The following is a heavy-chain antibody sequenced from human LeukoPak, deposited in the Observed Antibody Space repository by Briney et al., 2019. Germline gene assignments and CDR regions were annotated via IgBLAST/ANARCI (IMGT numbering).Heavy chain of an antibody. CDR2: ISYSPTNI. CDR3: AREDCTGGRCHFDY. CDR1: GFIFTSFA. J-gene: IGHJ4*02. V-gene: IGHV3-30*04. D-gene: IGHD2-8*02. Sequence: GGSLRLSCAVSGFIFTSFALHWVRQTPGKGREWVAIISYSPTNIHYLASLNGRFTISIDNSRDTLYLQMNGLRIEDTAVYFCAREDCTGGRCHFDYWGQGAPVTVSA.